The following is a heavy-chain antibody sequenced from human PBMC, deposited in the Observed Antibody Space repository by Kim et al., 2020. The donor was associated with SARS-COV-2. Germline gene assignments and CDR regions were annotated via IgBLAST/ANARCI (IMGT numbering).Heavy chain of an antibody. V-gene: IGHV3-21*01. CDR1: GFTFSSYS. D-gene: IGHD4-17*01. J-gene: IGHJ5*02. CDR2: ISSSSSYI. CDR3: ARDQNDDYGDSNWFDP. Sequence: GGSLRLSCAASGFTFSSYSMNWVRQAPGKGLEWVSSISSSSSYIYYADSVKGRFTISRDNAKNSLYLQMNSLRAEDTAVYYCARDQNDDYGDSNWFDPWGQGTLVTVSS.